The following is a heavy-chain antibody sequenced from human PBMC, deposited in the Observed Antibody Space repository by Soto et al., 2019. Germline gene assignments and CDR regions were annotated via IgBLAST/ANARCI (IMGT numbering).Heavy chain of an antibody. J-gene: IGHJ3*02. D-gene: IGHD3-16*01. CDR1: GFTFSSYA. Sequence: EVQLLESGGGLVQPGGSLRLSCAASGFTFSSYAMSWVRQAPGKGLEWVSTISVSGGTTYYADSVKGRFTISRDNSKNTLYLQMNSLRAEDTAVYYCAKGVGGVGNHAGFDIWGQGTMVTVSS. CDR2: ISVSGGTT. V-gene: IGHV3-23*01. CDR3: AKGVGGVGNHAGFDI.